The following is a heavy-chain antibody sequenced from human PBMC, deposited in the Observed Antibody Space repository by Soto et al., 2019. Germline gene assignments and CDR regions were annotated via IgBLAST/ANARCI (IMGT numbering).Heavy chain of an antibody. CDR1: GGSISSGNYY. J-gene: IGHJ4*02. CDR2: ISYSGTT. Sequence: QVQLQESGPGLVKPSQTLSLTCTVSGGSISSGNYYWSWIRQPPGKGLEWIGFISYSGTTHYSASRWSRLSLPVETSKSQCALALSSVTAADTAVYYCAQMGTPVTGLYYFVYWGQGTLVTVSS. D-gene: IGHD4-17*01. V-gene: IGHV4-30-4*01. CDR3: AQMGTPVTGLYYFVY.